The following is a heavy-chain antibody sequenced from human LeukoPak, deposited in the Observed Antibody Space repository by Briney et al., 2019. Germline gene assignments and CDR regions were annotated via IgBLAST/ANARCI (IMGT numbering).Heavy chain of an antibody. Sequence: KPSETLSLTCAVYGGSFSGYYWSWIRQPPGKGLEWIGEINHSGSTNYNPSLKSRVTISVDTSKNQFSLKLSSVTAADTAVYYCARVRPAMVTWFDPWGQGTQVTVSS. CDR1: GGSFSGYY. V-gene: IGHV4-34*01. CDR2: INHSGST. D-gene: IGHD5-18*01. CDR3: ARVRPAMVTWFDP. J-gene: IGHJ5*02.